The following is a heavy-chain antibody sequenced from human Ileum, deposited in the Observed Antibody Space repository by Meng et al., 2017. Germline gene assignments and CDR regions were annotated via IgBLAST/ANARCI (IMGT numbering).Heavy chain of an antibody. CDR1: GASMSVVSY. V-gene: IGHV4-4*02. CDR3: ARHGGYYQDF. D-gene: IGHD4-23*01. Sequence: VQLQAAGPGLVKASETLSLTCSVSGASMSVVSYWSWVRQSPGKGLEWIGQIDHLGIAYYKPSLKSRVTMSIDQSKSQFSLRLTSVSAADTAVYYCARHGGYYQDFWGQGTLVTVSS. J-gene: IGHJ4*02. CDR2: IDHLGIA.